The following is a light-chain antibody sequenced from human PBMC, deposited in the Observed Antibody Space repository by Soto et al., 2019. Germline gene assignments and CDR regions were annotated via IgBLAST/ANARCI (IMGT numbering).Light chain of an antibody. J-gene: IGKJ2*01. CDR2: AAS. CDR3: QQYGSSPYT. CDR1: QSVSSSY. Sequence: EIVLTQSPGTLSLSPGERATLSCRASQSVSSSYLAWYQQKPGQAPRLLIFAASSRATGIPDRCSGSGSETDITLTISRLAPEDSAEYYCQQYGSSPYTFGQGTKLEIK. V-gene: IGKV3-20*01.